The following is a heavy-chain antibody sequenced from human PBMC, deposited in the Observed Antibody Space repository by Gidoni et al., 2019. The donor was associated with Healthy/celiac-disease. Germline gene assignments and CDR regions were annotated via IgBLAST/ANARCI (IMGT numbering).Heavy chain of an antibody. D-gene: IGHD3-22*01. J-gene: IGHJ4*02. CDR1: GQSFSGYY. V-gene: IGHV4-34*01. CDR2: ITHTGST. Sequence: QVQLQQWGAGLLKPSETLSLTCAMSGQSFSGYYWSWSRQSPGRGLEWIAEITHTGSTNYKPSLRNRVTISVDASKSQFSLQLRSVTAADTAVYYCARGRYHDSSGFPYWGQGALVTVSS. CDR3: ARGRYHDSSGFPY.